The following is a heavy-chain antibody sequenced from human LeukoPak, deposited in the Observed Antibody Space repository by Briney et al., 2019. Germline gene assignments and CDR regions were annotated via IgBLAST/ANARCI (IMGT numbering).Heavy chain of an antibody. Sequence: PGGSLRLSCAASGFTFSSYAMSWVRQAPGKGLEWVSAISGSGGSTYYADSVKGRFTISRDNSKNTVYLQMTSLRAEDTAVYYCARRYGDPPENWYFDLWGRGTLVTVSS. V-gene: IGHV3-23*01. CDR1: GFTFSSYA. CDR3: ARRYGDPPENWYFDL. D-gene: IGHD4-17*01. J-gene: IGHJ2*01. CDR2: ISGSGGST.